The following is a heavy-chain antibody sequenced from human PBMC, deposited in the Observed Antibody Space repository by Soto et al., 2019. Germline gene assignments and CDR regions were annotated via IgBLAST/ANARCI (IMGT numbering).Heavy chain of an antibody. D-gene: IGHD3-10*01. CDR3: ARQTGEQRLIDY. CDR2: IYYSGST. Sequence: SETLSLTCTVSGGSISSSSYYWGWIRQPPGKGLEWIGSIYYSGSTYYNPSLKSRVTISVDTSKNQFSLKLSSVTAADTAVYYCARQTGEQRLIDYWGQGTLVTVSS. J-gene: IGHJ4*02. CDR1: GGSISSSSYY. V-gene: IGHV4-39*01.